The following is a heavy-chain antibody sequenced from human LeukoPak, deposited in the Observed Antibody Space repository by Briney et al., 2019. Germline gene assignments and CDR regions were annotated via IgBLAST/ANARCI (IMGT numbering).Heavy chain of an antibody. J-gene: IGHJ4*02. V-gene: IGHV3-38-3*01. Sequence: GGSLRLSCAASGFTVSSNEMSWVRQAPGKGLEWVSSISGGSTYYADSRKGRFTISRDNSKNTLYLQMNSLRSEDMAVYYCARASRNCTNGVCLYYFDYWGQGTLVTVSS. CDR1: GFTVSSNE. CDR3: ARASRNCTNGVCLYYFDY. CDR2: ISGGST. D-gene: IGHD2-8*01.